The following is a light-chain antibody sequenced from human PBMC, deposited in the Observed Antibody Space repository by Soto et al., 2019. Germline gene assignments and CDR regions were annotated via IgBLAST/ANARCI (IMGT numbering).Light chain of an antibody. Sequence: EIVMTQSPATLSVSPGERATLSCRASQSVNSNLAWYQQKPGQAPRLLIYGASTRAAGIPARFSGSGSGTEFSLTISRLQPEDFATYYCQQLNSYPITFGQGTRLEIK. V-gene: IGKV3-15*01. CDR1: QSVNSN. J-gene: IGKJ5*01. CDR2: GAS. CDR3: QQLNSYPIT.